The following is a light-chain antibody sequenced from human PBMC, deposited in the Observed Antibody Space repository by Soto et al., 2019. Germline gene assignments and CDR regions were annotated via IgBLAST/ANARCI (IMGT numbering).Light chain of an antibody. V-gene: IGLV2-14*02. Sequence: QSALTQPASVSGSPGQSITISCTGTYSDVGNYNLVSWYQQHPGKAPKLMIYEVTSRPSGVSNRFSGSKSGNTASLTISGLQPEDEADYYCSSYTTSSTVVFGTGTKLTVL. CDR1: YSDVGNYNL. J-gene: IGLJ1*01. CDR3: SSYTTSSTVV. CDR2: EVT.